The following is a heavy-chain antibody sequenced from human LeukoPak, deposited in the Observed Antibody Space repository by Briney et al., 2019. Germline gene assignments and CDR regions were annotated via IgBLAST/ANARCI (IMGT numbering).Heavy chain of an antibody. CDR3: ARSYYDFWSGYPPRAFDI. V-gene: IGHV1-69*01. CDR1: GGTFSSYA. J-gene: IGHJ3*02. CDR2: IIPIFGTA. Sequence: GSSVKVSCKASGGTFSSYAISWVRQAPGQGLEWMGGIIPIFGTANYAQKFQGRVTITADESTSTAYMELSSLRSEDTAVYYCARSYYDFWSGYPPRAFDIWGQGTMVTVSS. D-gene: IGHD3-3*01.